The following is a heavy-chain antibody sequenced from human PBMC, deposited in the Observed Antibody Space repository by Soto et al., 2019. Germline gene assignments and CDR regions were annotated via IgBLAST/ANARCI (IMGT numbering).Heavy chain of an antibody. CDR3: ARVERWLQSYFDY. Sequence: PGGSLRLSCAASGFTFSSYGMHWVRQAPGKGLEWVAVIWYDGSNKYYADSVKGRFTISRDNSKNTLYLQMNSLRAEDTAVYYCARVERWLQSYFDYWGQGTLVTVSS. V-gene: IGHV3-33*01. D-gene: IGHD5-12*01. CDR2: IWYDGSNK. CDR1: GFTFSSYG. J-gene: IGHJ4*02.